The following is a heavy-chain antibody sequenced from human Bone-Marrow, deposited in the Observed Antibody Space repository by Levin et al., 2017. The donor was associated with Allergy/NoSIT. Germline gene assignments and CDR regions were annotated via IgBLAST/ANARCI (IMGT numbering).Heavy chain of an antibody. D-gene: IGHD2/OR15-2a*01. J-gene: IGHJ4*02. CDR2: IYHSGGT. CDR3: ARLLVAPSIKFDQ. V-gene: IGHV4-4*02. Sequence: KSSETLSLTCAVSGASITSGIWWSWVRQPPGKGLEWIGDIYHSGGTNYKPSLKSRVTISVDRSKNQFSLQLTSVTAADTAVYYCARLLVAPSIKFDQWGQGTLVTVSS. CDR1: GASITSGIW.